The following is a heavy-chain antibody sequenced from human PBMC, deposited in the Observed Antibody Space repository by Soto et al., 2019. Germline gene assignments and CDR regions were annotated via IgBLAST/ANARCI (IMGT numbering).Heavy chain of an antibody. J-gene: IGHJ4*02. V-gene: IGHV3-11*01. Sequence: SLRLSFAASGYTFSVYYLIWIRQAPGKGLEWISYIDTSGTKIYYADSVKGRFTITRANAKNSLYLEMNSLRDEDTAVYYCASHYDMWSGYLSPVDYWGQGTLVTVSS. CDR3: ASHYDMWSGYLSPVDY. CDR2: IDTSGTKI. D-gene: IGHD3-3*01. CDR1: GYTFSVYY.